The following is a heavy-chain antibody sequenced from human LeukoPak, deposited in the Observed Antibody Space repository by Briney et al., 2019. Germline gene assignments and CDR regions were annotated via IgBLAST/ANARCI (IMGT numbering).Heavy chain of an antibody. CDR2: ISWNSGSI. J-gene: IGHJ6*03. CDR3: AKAQLPQWPHWYMDV. Sequence: PGGSLRLSCAASGFTFDDYAMHWVRQAPGKGLEWVSGISWNSGSIGYADSVKGRFTISRDNAKNSLYLQMNSLRAEDTALYYCAKAQLPQWPHWYMDVWGKGTTVTISS. D-gene: IGHD4-23*01. CDR1: GFTFDDYA. V-gene: IGHV3-9*01.